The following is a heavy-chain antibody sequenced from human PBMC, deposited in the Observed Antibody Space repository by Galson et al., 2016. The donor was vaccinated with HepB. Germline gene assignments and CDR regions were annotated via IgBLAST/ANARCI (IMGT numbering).Heavy chain of an antibody. Sequence: TLSLTCTVSGGSISSGGYYWTWIRQSPGKGLEWIGSIYFSASTYYNPSLKSRLSISVDTSKNQFSLRLSSVTAADTAMYYCARIFSPDGCDYWGQGTLVTVSS. D-gene: IGHD1-14*01. J-gene: IGHJ4*02. CDR2: IYFSAST. V-gene: IGHV4-31*03. CDR1: GGSISSGGYY. CDR3: ARIFSPDGCDY.